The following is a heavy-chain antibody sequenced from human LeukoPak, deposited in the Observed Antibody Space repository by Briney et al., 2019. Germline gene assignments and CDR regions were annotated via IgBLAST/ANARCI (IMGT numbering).Heavy chain of an antibody. V-gene: IGHV3-30-3*01. D-gene: IGHD1-26*01. CDR2: ISYDGSSK. CDR3: ARDSTDGVIPRELHPPFDY. CDR1: GFTFSSYA. Sequence: GGSLRLYCAASGFTFSSYAMQWVRQAPGKGLEWVAVISYDGSSKYSADSVKGRFTISRDHSKNTLYLQMNSLRAEDTAVYYCARDSTDGVIPRELHPPFDYWGQGALVTVSS. J-gene: IGHJ4*02.